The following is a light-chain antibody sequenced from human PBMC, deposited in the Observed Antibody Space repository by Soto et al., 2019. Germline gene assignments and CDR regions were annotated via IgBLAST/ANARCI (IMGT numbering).Light chain of an antibody. J-gene: IGKJ1*01. V-gene: IGKV3-15*01. CDR1: QTVTRK. Sequence: TVVSQSPATLSVSPGERATLSCRASQTVTRKLAWYQQKPGQAPRLLMSGASTRATGIPPRFRGSGSGTEFTLTIASLQSDDFAVYHCQQYGSLSWTFGQGTKVDIK. CDR2: GAS. CDR3: QQYGSLSWT.